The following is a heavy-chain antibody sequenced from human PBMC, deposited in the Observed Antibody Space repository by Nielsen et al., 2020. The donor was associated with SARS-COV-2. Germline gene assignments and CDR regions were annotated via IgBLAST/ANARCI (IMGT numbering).Heavy chain of an antibody. Sequence: SETLSLTCAVSGGSITSGGYSWSWIRQPPGKGLEWIGHISHSGSSYYNPSLKSRLTISVDRSKNQFSLRLSSVTAADTAVYYCARVSGDGGGDYWGQGTLVTVSS. V-gene: IGHV4-30-2*01. CDR1: GGSITSGGYS. D-gene: IGHD3-16*01. CDR2: ISHSGSS. J-gene: IGHJ4*02. CDR3: ARVSGDGGGDY.